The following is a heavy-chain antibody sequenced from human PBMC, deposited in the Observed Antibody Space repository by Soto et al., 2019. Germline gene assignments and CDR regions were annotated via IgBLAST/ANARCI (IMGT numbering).Heavy chain of an antibody. CDR1: GGTFSRNA. CDR2: IIPLFGTT. D-gene: IGHD4-17*01. V-gene: IGHV1-69*12. Sequence: QVQLVQSGAEVKKPGSSVKVSCKASGGTFSRNAINWVRQAPGQGLEWMGGIIPLFGTTNYAQNFQGRVTIIADESTNTAYMELISLRSEDTAVYYCARDGAVTVTTSYFDYWGQGTLVSVSS. CDR3: ARDGAVTVTTSYFDY. J-gene: IGHJ4*02.